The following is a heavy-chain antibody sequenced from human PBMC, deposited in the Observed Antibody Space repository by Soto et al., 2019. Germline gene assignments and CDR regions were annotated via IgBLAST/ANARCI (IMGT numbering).Heavy chain of an antibody. CDR3: AATYCSGGSCYPIYYGMDV. Sequence: SVKVSCKASGFTFTSSAVQWVRQARGQRLEWIGWIVVGSGNTNYAQKFQERVTITRDMSTSTAYMELSSLRSEDTAVYYCAATYCSGGSCYPIYYGMDVWGQGTTVTVSS. V-gene: IGHV1-58*01. CDR1: GFTFTSSA. D-gene: IGHD2-15*01. CDR2: IVVGSGNT. J-gene: IGHJ6*02.